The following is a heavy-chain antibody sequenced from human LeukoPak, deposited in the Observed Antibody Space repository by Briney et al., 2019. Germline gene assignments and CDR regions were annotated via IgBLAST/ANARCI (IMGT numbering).Heavy chain of an antibody. Sequence: SETLSLTCAVYGGSFSGYYWSWIRQPPGKGLEWIGEINHSGSTNYNPSLKSRVTISVDTSKNQFSLKLSSVTAADTAVYYCARPGVLRGYQHYYYYYMDVWGKGTTVTVSS. CDR3: ARPGVLRGYQHYYYYYMDV. CDR2: INHSGST. V-gene: IGHV4-34*01. CDR1: GGSFSGYY. D-gene: IGHD3-22*01. J-gene: IGHJ6*03.